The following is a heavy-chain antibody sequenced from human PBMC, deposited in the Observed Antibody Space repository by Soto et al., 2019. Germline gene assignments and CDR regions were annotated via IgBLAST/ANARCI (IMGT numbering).Heavy chain of an antibody. CDR3: ARYCAGTACYARHYYAMDV. CDR2: TSPDNGNT. CDR1: GYTFRNYI. J-gene: IGHJ6*02. V-gene: IGHV1-18*01. D-gene: IGHD2-2*01. Sequence: QVQLVQSAGEVKKPGASAIVSCQASGYTFRNYIIAWLRQAPGQGLEWMGWTSPDNGNTNYARQFRGRVTLTTDTSTSADYLELRNLGSDDAATYYCARYCAGTACYARHYYAMDVWCQGTTVSVSS.